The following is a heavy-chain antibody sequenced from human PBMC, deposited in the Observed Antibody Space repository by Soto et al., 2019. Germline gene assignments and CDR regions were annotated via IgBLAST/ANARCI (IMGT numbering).Heavy chain of an antibody. CDR2: ISYDGSSK. CDR3: ASDHESGSYYPHAFDI. D-gene: IGHD1-26*01. CDR1: GFTFNQYG. V-gene: IGHV3-30*04. J-gene: IGHJ3*02. Sequence: QVQLVESGGGVVQPGRSLRLSCAASGFTFNQYGMVWVRQAPGKGLEWVAFISYDGSSKNYADSVKGRFTISRDNSKNTMHLQMSSLRTEDTAVYYCASDHESGSYYPHAFDIWGQGTMVSVSS.